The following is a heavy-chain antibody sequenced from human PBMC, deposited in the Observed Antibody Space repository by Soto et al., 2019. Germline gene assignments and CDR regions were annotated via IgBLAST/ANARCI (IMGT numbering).Heavy chain of an antibody. V-gene: IGHV3-48*01. J-gene: IGHJ4*02. Sequence: GGSLRLSCAASGFSFSSYSMNWFRQAPGKGLEWVSYISRSSNTINYADSVKGRFTISRDNSKNTLYLQMTSLRAEDTAVYYCAEDSYYHDSTGYYIFDYWGQGTLVTVSS. CDR2: ISRSSNTI. CDR3: AEDSYYHDSTGYYIFDY. D-gene: IGHD3-22*01. CDR1: GFSFSSYS.